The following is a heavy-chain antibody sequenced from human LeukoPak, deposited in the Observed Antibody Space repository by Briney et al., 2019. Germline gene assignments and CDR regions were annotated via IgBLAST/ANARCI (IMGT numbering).Heavy chain of an antibody. CDR1: GYTFTGYY. J-gene: IGHJ4*02. V-gene: IGHV1-2*02. CDR3: AREYYYDSSGYHPLDY. CDR2: INPNSGGT. Sequence: ASVKVSCKASGYTFTGYYMHWVRQAPGQGLEWMGWINPNSGGTNYAQKLQGRVTMTTDTPTSTAYMELRSLRSDDTAVYYCAREYYYDSSGYHPLDYWGQGTLVTVSS. D-gene: IGHD3-22*01.